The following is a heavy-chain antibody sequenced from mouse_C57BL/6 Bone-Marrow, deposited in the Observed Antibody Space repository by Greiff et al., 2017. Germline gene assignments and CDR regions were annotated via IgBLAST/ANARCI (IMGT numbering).Heavy chain of an antibody. D-gene: IGHD2-12*01. CDR2: IHPNSGST. CDR1: GYTFTSYW. Sequence: VQLQQPGAELVKPGASVKLSCKASGYTFTSYWMHWVKQRPGQGLEWIGMIHPNSGSTNYNEKFKSKATLTVDKSSSTAYMQLSSLTSEDSAVYYCARGDDVYYYAMDYWGQGTSVTVSS. J-gene: IGHJ4*01. CDR3: ARGDDVYYYAMDY. V-gene: IGHV1-64*01.